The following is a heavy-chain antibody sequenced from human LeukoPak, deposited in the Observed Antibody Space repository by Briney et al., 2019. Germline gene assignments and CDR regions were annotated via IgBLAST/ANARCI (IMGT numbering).Heavy chain of an antibody. J-gene: IGHJ6*02. D-gene: IGHD2-8*01. CDR1: GFTFSSYW. V-gene: IGHV3-74*01. CDR2: ISGDGSST. Sequence: GGSLRLSCAGSGFTFSSYWMHWVRQAPGKGLVWVSRISGDGSSTTYADSVKGRFTISRDNAKNTLYLQMNSLRVEDTAVYYCSLYVKAHYGMDVWGQGTTVTVSS. CDR3: SLYVKAHYGMDV.